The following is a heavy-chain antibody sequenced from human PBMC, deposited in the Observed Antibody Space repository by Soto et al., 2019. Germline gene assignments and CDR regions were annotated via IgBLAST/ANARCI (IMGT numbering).Heavy chain of an antibody. CDR3: ASEVALTSSFDY. D-gene: IGHD2-21*02. J-gene: IGHJ4*02. V-gene: IGHV4-31*11. CDR1: GDSISSGGYY. Sequence: QVQLQESGPGLVKPSQTLSLTCVVSGDSISSGGYYWSWIRQHPGKGLEWIGYIYHSGSTFYNPSLKSRVTISVDTSKNQFALHLSSVTAADTAVYYCASEVALTSSFDYWGQGTLVTVSS. CDR2: IYHSGST.